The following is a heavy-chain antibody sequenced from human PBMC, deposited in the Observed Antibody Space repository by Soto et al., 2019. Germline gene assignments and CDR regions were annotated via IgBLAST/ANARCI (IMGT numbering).Heavy chain of an antibody. D-gene: IGHD3-22*01. CDR2: ISYDGSNK. CDR3: AIYQATYYYDSSGSSCFDY. J-gene: IGHJ4*02. CDR1: GFTFSSYA. V-gene: IGHV3-30-3*01. Sequence: GGSLRLSCAASGFTFSSYAMHWVRQAPGKGLEWVAVISYDGSNKYYADSVKGRFTISRDNSKNTLYLQMNSLRAEDTAVYYCAIYQATYYYDSSGSSCFDYWGQGTLVTVSS.